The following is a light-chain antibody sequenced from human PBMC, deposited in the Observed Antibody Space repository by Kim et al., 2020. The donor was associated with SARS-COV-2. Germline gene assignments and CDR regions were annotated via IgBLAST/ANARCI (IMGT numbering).Light chain of an antibody. CDR1: SLRNYY. CDR3: NSRDSSGNHVI. J-gene: IGLJ2*01. V-gene: IGLV3-19*01. CDR2: GKN. Sequence: SSELTQDPAVSVALGQTVRITCQGDSLRNYYASWYQQKPGQAPVVVIYGKNNRPSGIPDRFSGSNSRNTASLTITGAQAEDEADYYCNSRDSSGNHVIFGGGTQLTVL.